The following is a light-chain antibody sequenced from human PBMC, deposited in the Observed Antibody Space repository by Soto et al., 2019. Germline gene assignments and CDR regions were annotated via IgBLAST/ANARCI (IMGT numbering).Light chain of an antibody. CDR1: SSDVGGYNY. V-gene: IGLV2-14*01. CDR2: DVS. Sequence: QSVLTQPASVSGSPGQSITISCTGTSSDVGGYNYVSWYQQHPGKAPILMIYDVSNRPSGVSNRFSGSKSGNTASLTISGLQVEDVVDYYCSSYTSSSTLDVFGTGTKSPS. J-gene: IGLJ1*01. CDR3: SSYTSSSTLDV.